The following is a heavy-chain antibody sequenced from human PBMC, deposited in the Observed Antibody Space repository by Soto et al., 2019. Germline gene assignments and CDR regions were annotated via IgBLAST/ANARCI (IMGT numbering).Heavy chain of an antibody. D-gene: IGHD3-3*01. CDR2: IIPIFGTA. CDR3: ARDGTQTDFHPFDY. V-gene: IGHV1-69*12. Sequence: QVQLVQSGAEVMKPGSSVKVSCKASGGTFSSYAISWVRQAPGQGLEWMGGIIPIFGTANYAQKFQGRVTITADESTSTAYMELSSLRSEDTAVYYCARDGTQTDFHPFDYWGQGTLVTVSS. J-gene: IGHJ4*02. CDR1: GGTFSSYA.